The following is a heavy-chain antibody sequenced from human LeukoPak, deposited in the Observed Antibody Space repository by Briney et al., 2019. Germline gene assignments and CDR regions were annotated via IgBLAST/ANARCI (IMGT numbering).Heavy chain of an antibody. Sequence: SETLSLTCTVSGGSISSDSYFWGWIRQPPGKGLEWIGGIHYRGTTYYNPSLKSRVSMSVDRSKNQFSLKLTSVTTEDTAFYYCARQSRDGTDYWGQGTLVTVSS. D-gene: IGHD5-24*01. J-gene: IGHJ4*02. V-gene: IGHV4-39*01. CDR1: GGSISSDSYF. CDR3: ARQSRDGTDY. CDR2: IHYRGTT.